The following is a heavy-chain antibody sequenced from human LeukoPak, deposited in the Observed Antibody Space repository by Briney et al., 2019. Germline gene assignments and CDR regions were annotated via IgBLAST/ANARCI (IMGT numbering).Heavy chain of an antibody. CDR1: GESFSGYY. CDR2: INHSGST. Sequence: SETLSLTCAVYGESFSGYYWSWIRQPPGKGLEWIGEINHSGSTNYNPSLKSRVTISVDTSKNQFSLKLSSVTAADTAVYYCARGWNTYGFQGIIDYWGQGALVTVSS. J-gene: IGHJ4*02. CDR3: ARGWNTYGFQGIIDY. D-gene: IGHD5-18*01. V-gene: IGHV4-34*01.